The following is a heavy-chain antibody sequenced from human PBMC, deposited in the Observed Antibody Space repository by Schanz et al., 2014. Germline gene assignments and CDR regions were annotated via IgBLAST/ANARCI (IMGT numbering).Heavy chain of an antibody. Sequence: VQLVESGGGVVQPGRSLRLSCAASGFSFDKYGMHWVRQAPGKGLEWVGVIWYDGSKTYYADSVKGRFTISRDNSNHTLYLQMNSLRADDTAVYYCAKELYSGSHYGWFDPWGQGTLVTVSS. J-gene: IGHJ5*02. CDR1: GFSFDKYG. V-gene: IGHV3-33*06. CDR3: AKELYSGSHYGWFDP. CDR2: IWYDGSKT. D-gene: IGHD1-26*01.